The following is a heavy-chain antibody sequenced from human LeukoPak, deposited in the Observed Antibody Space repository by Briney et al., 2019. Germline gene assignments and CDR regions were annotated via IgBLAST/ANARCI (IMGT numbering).Heavy chain of an antibody. CDR2: IRYDGSNK. Sequence: GGSLRLSCAASGFTFSSYGMHWVRQAPGKGLEWVAFIRYDGSNKYYADSVKGRFTISRDNSKNTLYLQMNSLRAEDTAVYYCAKDLYGGYDFGVLIDYWGQGTLVTVSS. CDR3: AKDLYGGYDFGVLIDY. D-gene: IGHD5-12*01. V-gene: IGHV3-30*02. J-gene: IGHJ4*02. CDR1: GFTFSSYG.